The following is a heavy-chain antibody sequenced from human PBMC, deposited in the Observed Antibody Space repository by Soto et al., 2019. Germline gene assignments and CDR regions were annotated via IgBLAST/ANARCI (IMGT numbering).Heavy chain of an antibody. Sequence: EVQLVESGGGLVKPGGSLRLSCAASGFTFSSYSMNWVRQAPGKGLEWVSSISSSSSYIYYADSVKGRFTISRDNAKNSLYLQMNSLRAEGTAVYYCAREGGYSYGSDYYYYYGMDVWGQGTTVTVSS. CDR1: GFTFSSYS. J-gene: IGHJ6*02. CDR2: ISSSSSYI. D-gene: IGHD5-18*01. V-gene: IGHV3-21*01. CDR3: AREGGYSYGSDYYYYYGMDV.